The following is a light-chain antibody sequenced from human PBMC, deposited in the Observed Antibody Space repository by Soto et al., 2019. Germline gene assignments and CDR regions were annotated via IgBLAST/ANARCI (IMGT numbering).Light chain of an antibody. Sequence: VLTQSPATLSLSPGERATLSCRASQSITTYLAWYQQRPGQAPRLLISDASNRVPGVPVRFSGSGSGTDFTLTITILEPEDFAVYYCLHRSDWPPGITFGHGTRLDIK. CDR1: QSITTY. J-gene: IGKJ5*01. V-gene: IGKV3-11*01. CDR2: DAS. CDR3: LHRSDWPPGIT.